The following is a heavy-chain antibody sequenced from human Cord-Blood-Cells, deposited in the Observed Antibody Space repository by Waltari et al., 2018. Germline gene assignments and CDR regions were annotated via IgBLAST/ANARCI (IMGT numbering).Heavy chain of an antibody. CDR2: IIPIFGTA. CDR3: ARDRNDSSGYYYDAFDI. Sequence: QVQLVQSGAEVKKPGSSVKVSCKASGGTFSSSAISWVRQAPGQGFEWMGGIIPIFGTANYAQKFQGRVTITADESTSTAYMELSSLRSEDTAVYYCARDRNDSSGYYYDAFDIWGQGTMVTVSS. D-gene: IGHD3-22*01. CDR1: GGTFSSSA. V-gene: IGHV1-69*01. J-gene: IGHJ3*02.